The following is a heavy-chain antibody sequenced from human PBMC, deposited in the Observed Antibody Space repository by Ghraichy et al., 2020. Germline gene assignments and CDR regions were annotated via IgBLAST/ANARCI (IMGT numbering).Heavy chain of an antibody. V-gene: IGHV4-59*08. J-gene: IGHJ6*02. Sequence: SETLSLTCTVSGGSISSYYWSWIQQPPGKGLEWIGYIYYSGSTNYNPSLKSRVTISVDTSKNQFSLKLSSVTAADTAVYYCASLTGGSTRDYGMDVWGQGTTVTVSS. D-gene: IGHD2-15*01. CDR3: ASLTGGSTRDYGMDV. CDR1: GGSISSYY. CDR2: IYYSGST.